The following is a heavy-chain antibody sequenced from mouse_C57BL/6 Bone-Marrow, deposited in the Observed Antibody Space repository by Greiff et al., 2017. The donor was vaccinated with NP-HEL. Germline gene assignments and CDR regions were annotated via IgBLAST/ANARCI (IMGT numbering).Heavy chain of an antibody. D-gene: IGHD1-1*01. CDR2: INPSTGGT. J-gene: IGHJ4*01. V-gene: IGHV1-42*01. Sequence: EVQLQQSGPELVKPGASVKISCKASGYSFTGYYMNWVKQSPEKSLEWIGEINPSTGGTTYNQKFKAKATLTVDKSSSTAYMQLKSLTSEDSAVYYCARYTTVVNYAMDYWGQGTSVTVSS. CDR3: ARYTTVVNYAMDY. CDR1: GYSFTGYY.